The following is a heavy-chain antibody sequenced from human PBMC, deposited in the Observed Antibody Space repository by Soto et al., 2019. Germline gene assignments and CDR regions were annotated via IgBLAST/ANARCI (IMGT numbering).Heavy chain of an antibody. J-gene: IGHJ5*02. CDR2: INLNSGDT. Sequence: QVHLVQSGAEVKKPGASVMVSCKASGYTFTDYYMEWVRQAPGQGLEWMGWINLNSGDTNFAQQFQERVTMTRDTSITTAYMDLTRLRSDDTAVYYCARARPPFNWFDRWGQGTLVTVSS. CDR1: GYTFTDYY. V-gene: IGHV1-2*02. CDR3: ARARPPFNWFDR. D-gene: IGHD6-6*01.